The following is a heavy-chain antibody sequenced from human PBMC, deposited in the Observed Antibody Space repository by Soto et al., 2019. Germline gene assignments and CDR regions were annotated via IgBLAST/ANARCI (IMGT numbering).Heavy chain of an antibody. CDR3: ATAYDTGFDP. D-gene: IGHD3-9*01. Sequence: QLQLMQSGGEARNPWASVKVSCEASGYKFSSYAISWLRQAPGQGLEWMGLITPNSGYTNYAQKFQGRLILTTDIPSSTAYMALTSLTSDDTAMYYCATAYDTGFDPWGQGTLVSVS. CDR1: GYKFSSYA. V-gene: IGHV1-18*01. J-gene: IGHJ5*02. CDR2: ITPNSGYT.